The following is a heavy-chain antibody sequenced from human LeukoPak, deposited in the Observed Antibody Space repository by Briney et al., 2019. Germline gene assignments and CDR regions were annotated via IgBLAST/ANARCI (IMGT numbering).Heavy chain of an antibody. J-gene: IGHJ4*02. D-gene: IGHD6-13*01. V-gene: IGHV1-69*06. CDR1: GGTFSSYA. Sequence: ASVKVSCKASGGTFSSYAISWVRQAPGQGLEWMGGITPIFGTANYAQKFQGRVTITADKSTSTAYMELSSLRFEDTAVYYCATLAAAGNDYWGQGTLVTVSA. CDR2: ITPIFGTA. CDR3: ATLAAAGNDY.